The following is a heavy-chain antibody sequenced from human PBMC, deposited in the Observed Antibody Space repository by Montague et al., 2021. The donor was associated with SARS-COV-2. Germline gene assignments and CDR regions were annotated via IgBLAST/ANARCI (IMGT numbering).Heavy chain of an antibody. CDR1: GFTFSSYS. CDR3: ARDSPDYAWGSYGMDV. CDR2: ISSSSSYI. D-gene: IGHD3-16*01. J-gene: IGHJ6*02. V-gene: IGHV3-21*01. Sequence: SLRLSCAASGFTFSSYSMNWVRQAPGKGLEWVSSISSSSSYIYYADSVKGRFTISRDNAKNSLYLQMNSLRAEDTAVYYCARDSPDYAWGSYGMDVWGQGTTVTVSS.